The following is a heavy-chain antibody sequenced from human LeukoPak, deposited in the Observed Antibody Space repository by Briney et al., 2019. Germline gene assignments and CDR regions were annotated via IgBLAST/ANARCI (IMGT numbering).Heavy chain of an antibody. D-gene: IGHD2-21*02. V-gene: IGHV3-74*01. J-gene: IGHJ4*02. Sequence: GGSLRLSCTASGFTFSSYWMHWVRQAPGKGLVWVSRINSDGSSTSYADSVKGRFTISRDNAKNTLYLQMNSLRAEDTAVYYCARDIRGIVVVTAIDYWGQGTLVTVSS. CDR1: GFTFSSYW. CDR2: INSDGSST. CDR3: ARDIRGIVVVTAIDY.